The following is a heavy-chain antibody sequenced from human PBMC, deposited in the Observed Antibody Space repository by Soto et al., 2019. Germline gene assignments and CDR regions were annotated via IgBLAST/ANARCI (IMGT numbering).Heavy chain of an antibody. J-gene: IGHJ5*02. Sequence: SGPTLVKPTQTLTLTCTFSGFSLSTSGVGVGWIRQPPGKALEWLALIYWDDDKRYSPSLKSRLTITKDTSKNQVVLTMTNMDPVDTATYYCAHRGRDYDYVWGSYRHPEGDWFDPWGQGTLVTVSS. CDR3: AHRGRDYDYVWGSYRHPEGDWFDP. V-gene: IGHV2-5*02. CDR2: IYWDDDK. D-gene: IGHD3-16*02. CDR1: GFSLSTSGVG.